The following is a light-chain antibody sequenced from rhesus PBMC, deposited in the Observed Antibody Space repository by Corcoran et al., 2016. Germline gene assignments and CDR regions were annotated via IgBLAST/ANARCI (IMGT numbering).Light chain of an antibody. CDR1: QSVSTY. V-gene: IGKV3-31*02. Sequence: EIVMTQSPATLSLSPGERATLSCRASQSVSTYLAWYQQKPGQAPRLFSYDAYIRAAGIPERFTGSGSGTDFTLPISSLEPEDFAVYFYQEPSDFSTFGQGTKVEIK. J-gene: IGKJ1*01. CDR2: DAY. CDR3: QEPSDFST.